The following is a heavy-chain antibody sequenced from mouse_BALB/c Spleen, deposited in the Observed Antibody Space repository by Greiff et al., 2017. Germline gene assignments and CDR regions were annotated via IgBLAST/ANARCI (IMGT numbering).Heavy chain of an antibody. J-gene: IGHJ1*01. CDR1: GFTFTDYY. D-gene: IGHD3-1*01. CDR2: IRNKANGYTT. CDR3: ARDIRDAPSDFDV. V-gene: IGHV7-3*02. Sequence: EVKLMESGGGLVQPGGSLRLSCATSGFTFTDYYMSWVRQPPGKALEWLGFIRNKANGYTTEYSASVKGRFTISRDNSQSILYLQMNTLRAEDSATYYCARDIRDAPSDFDVWGAGTTVTVSS.